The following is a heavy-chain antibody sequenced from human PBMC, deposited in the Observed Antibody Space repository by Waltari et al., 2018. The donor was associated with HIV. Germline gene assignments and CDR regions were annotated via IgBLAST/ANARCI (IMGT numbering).Heavy chain of an antibody. V-gene: IGHV3-30*02. D-gene: IGHD5-18*01. Sequence: QVQLVESGGGVVQPGGSLRLSCAASVFTFRNFGLHWVRQAPGKGLEWVSFTRSDETFKYYIDSVKGRFTISRDNSKNTLHLQMNSLRAEDTAVYFCARDPRSDRYGHYYYALDVWGQGTTVTVSS. CDR1: VFTFRNFG. CDR2: TRSDETFK. CDR3: ARDPRSDRYGHYYYALDV. J-gene: IGHJ6*02.